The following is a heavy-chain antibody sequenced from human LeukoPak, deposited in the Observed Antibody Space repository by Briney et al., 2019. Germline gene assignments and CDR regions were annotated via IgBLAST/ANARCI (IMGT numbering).Heavy chain of an antibody. D-gene: IGHD5-18*01. CDR3: AKRSGSYGPLFDY. V-gene: IGHV3-11*04. J-gene: IGHJ4*02. Sequence: PGGSLRLSCATSGFTFSDYYMSWIRQAPGKGLEWVSYISSSGTTTHYADSVKGRFTISRDNAKNSLYLQMNSLRAEDTAVYYCAKRSGSYGPLFDYWGQGTRVTVSS. CDR1: GFTFSDYY. CDR2: ISSSGTTT.